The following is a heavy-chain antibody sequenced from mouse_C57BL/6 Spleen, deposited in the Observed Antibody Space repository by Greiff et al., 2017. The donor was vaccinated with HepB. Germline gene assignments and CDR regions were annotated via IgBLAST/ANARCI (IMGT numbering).Heavy chain of an antibody. Sequence: VQLQESGPELVKPGASVKISCTASGYAFSSSWMNWVKQRPGKGLEWIGRIYPGDGDTNYNGKFKGKATLTADKSSSTAYMQLSSLTSEDSAVYFCATYDSLRGFAYWGQGTLVTVSA. CDR1: GYAFSSSW. CDR3: ATYDSLRGFAY. D-gene: IGHD2-4*01. J-gene: IGHJ3*01. V-gene: IGHV1-82*01. CDR2: IYPGDGDT.